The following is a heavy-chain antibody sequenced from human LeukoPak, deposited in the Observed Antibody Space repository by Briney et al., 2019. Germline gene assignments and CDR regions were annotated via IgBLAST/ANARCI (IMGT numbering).Heavy chain of an antibody. CDR1: GGSISTSSYS. CDR2: IYYSCST. V-gene: IGHV4-39*07. Sequence: SETLSLTCTVAGGSISTSSYSGCVIRQPPGKRLELSGIIYYSCSTYYNPSLKSRVTISVDTSKNQFSLKLTSMTASDTAVYYCARDWWIGNHWFEHWGQGNLV. J-gene: IGHJ5*02. CDR3: ARDWWIGNHWFEH. D-gene: IGHD2-15*01.